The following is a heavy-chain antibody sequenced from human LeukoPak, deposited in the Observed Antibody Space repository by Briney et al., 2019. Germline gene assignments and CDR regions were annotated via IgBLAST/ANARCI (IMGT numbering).Heavy chain of an antibody. CDR2: ISGSGGST. CDR1: GYTFTGYY. V-gene: IGHV3-23*01. CDR3: AKTRYSSSRELFDY. Sequence: GASVKVSCKASGYTFTGYYMHWVRQAPGKGLEWVSAISGSGGSTYYADSVKGRFTISRDNSKNTLYLQMNSLRAEDTAVYYCAKTRYSSSRELFDYWGQGTLVTVSS. J-gene: IGHJ4*02. D-gene: IGHD6-6*01.